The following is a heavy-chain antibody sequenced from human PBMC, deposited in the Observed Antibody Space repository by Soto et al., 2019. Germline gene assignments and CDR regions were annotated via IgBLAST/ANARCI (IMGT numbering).Heavy chain of an antibody. V-gene: IGHV6-1*01. CDR3: VRLVGNSWLDH. D-gene: IGHD4-4*01. CDR1: GDSVSSNSPV. J-gene: IGHJ4*02. CDR2: TYYRSQWHY. Sequence: SHTLSLTCAISGDSVSSNSPVWNWIRQSPSRGLEWLGRTYYRSQWHYEYAVFVQSRISIDPDTSKNHFSLQLNSVTPEDTAVYYCVRLVGNSWLDHWGQGTLVTVSS.